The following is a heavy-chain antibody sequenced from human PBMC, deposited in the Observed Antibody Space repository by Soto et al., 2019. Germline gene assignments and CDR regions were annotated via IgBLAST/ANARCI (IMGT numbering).Heavy chain of an antibody. Sequence: ASEARCHTWAGSGGSLSPGGYLGCRVRQPPGKGLECIGYIYHSGSTYYNPSLKSRVTISVDRSKSQLSLKLSSVTAADTAVYYCARSQTTVTSYDYWGQGTLVTVSS. CDR1: GGSLSPGGYL. V-gene: IGHV4-30-2*01. D-gene: IGHD4-17*01. CDR2: IYHSGST. CDR3: ARSQTTVTSYDY. J-gene: IGHJ4*02.